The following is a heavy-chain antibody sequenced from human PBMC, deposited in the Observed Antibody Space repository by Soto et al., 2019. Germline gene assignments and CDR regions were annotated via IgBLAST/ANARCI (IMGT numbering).Heavy chain of an antibody. CDR2: IYYSGST. V-gene: IGHV4-59*01. D-gene: IGHD3-3*01. J-gene: IGHJ4*02. CDR3: ASGNFLEMFPFDY. Sequence: PSETLSLTCTVSGGSISSYYWSWIRQPPGKGLEWIGYIYYSGSTNYNPSLKSRVTISVDTSKNQFSLKLSSVTAADTAVYYCASGNFLEMFPFDYWGQGTLVTVSS. CDR1: GGSISSYY.